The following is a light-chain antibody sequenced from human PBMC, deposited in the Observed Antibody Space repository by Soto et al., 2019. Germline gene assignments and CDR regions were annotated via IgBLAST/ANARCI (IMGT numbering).Light chain of an antibody. J-gene: IGKJ1*01. CDR3: QQYDRYSGT. V-gene: IGKV1-5*03. Sequence: DIQMTQSPSTLSASVGDRVTITCRASQSISDWLAWYQQKPGKAPKLLIYKTSSLESGVPSRFSGSGSGTEFTLTISSLQPDDFATYYCQQYDRYSGTFGQGTKVEIK. CDR1: QSISDW. CDR2: KTS.